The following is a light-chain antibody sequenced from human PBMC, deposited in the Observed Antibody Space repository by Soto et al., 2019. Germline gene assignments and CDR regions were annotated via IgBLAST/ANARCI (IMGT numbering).Light chain of an antibody. CDR3: QSYDSSLRLAV. CDR2: VSS. CDR1: SSNIGAGYD. J-gene: IGLJ3*02. Sequence: QSVLTQPPSVSGAPGQRVTISCSGSSSNIGAGYDVHWYQQLPGTAPRLLIYVSSNRPSGVPDRFSGSKSGTSASLAITGLQTGYEADYYCQSYDSSLRLAVFCGVTALTVL. V-gene: IGLV1-40*01.